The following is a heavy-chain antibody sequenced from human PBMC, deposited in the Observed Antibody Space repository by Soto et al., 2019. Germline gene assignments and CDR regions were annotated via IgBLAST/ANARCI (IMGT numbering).Heavy chain of an antibody. CDR3: ARCKAYYDFWSGYPDAFDI. CDR1: GGSISSYY. D-gene: IGHD3-3*01. Sequence: SETLSLTCTVSGGSISSYYWSWIRQPPGKGLEWIGYIYYSGSTNYNPSLKSRVTISVDTPKNQFSLKLTSVTAADTAVYYCARCKAYYDFWSGYPDAFDIWGQGTMVTVSS. CDR2: IYYSGST. V-gene: IGHV4-59*08. J-gene: IGHJ3*02.